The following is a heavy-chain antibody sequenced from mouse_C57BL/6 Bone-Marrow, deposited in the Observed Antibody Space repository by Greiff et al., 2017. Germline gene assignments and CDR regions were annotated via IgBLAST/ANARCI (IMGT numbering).Heavy chain of an antibody. Sequence: EVQLVESGAELVRPRASVKLSCTASGFNIKDDYMHWVKQRPEQGLEWIGWIDPENGNTEYATKFQGKATITADTSSNTAYLQLSSLTSEDTAVYYCTTGGYSWFAYWGQGTLVTGS. D-gene: IGHD2-14*01. CDR3: TTGGYSWFAY. CDR2: IDPENGNT. J-gene: IGHJ3*01. V-gene: IGHV14-4*01. CDR1: GFNIKDDY.